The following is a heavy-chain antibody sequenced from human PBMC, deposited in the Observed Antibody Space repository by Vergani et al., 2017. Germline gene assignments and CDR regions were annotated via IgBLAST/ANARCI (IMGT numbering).Heavy chain of an antibody. CDR2: INHSGST. CDR3: ARDGGFNWFDP. D-gene: IGHD3-16*01. CDR1: GGSFSGYY. J-gene: IGHJ5*02. Sequence: QVQLQQWGAGLLKPSETLSLTCAVYGGSFSGYYWSWIRQPPGKGLEWIGEINHSGSTNYNPSLKSRVTISVDTSKNQFSLKLSSVTAADTAVYYCARDGGFNWFDPWGQGTLVTVSS. V-gene: IGHV4-34*01.